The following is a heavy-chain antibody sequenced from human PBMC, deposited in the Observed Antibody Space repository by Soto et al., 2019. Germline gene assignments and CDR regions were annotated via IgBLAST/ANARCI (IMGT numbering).Heavy chain of an antibody. CDR1: GGSFSGYY. Sequence: SETLSLTCAVYGGSFSGYYWSWIRQPPGKGLEWIGEINHSGSTNYNPSLKSRVTISVDTSKNQFSLKLSSVTAADTAVYYCARGPAAMRGSAGRYYYYYYYMDVWGKGTTVTVSS. CDR3: ARGPAAMRGSAGRYYYYYYYMDV. CDR2: INHSGST. V-gene: IGHV4-34*01. D-gene: IGHD2-2*01. J-gene: IGHJ6*03.